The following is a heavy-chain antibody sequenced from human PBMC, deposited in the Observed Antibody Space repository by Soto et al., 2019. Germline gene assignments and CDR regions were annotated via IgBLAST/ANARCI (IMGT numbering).Heavy chain of an antibody. Sequence: QVQLVQSGAEVKKPGASVKVSCTTSGYTFTTYDINWVRQATGQGFEWLGWMNPNSGSTLYAQKFQGRGTMTRDTSKNTAYMELSSLRFEDTAVYYCVRNINGFDPWGQGTLVTVSS. CDR3: VRNINGFDP. J-gene: IGHJ5*02. V-gene: IGHV1-8*02. CDR2: MNPNSGST. CDR1: GYTFTTYD.